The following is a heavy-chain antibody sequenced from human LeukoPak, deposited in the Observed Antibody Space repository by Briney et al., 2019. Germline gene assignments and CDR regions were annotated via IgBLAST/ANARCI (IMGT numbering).Heavy chain of an antibody. CDR1: GGSISSYY. CDR3: ARGFYDFWSGYYIDY. V-gene: IGHV4-59*08. Sequence: SETLSLTCTVSGGSISSYYWSWIRQPPGKGLEWIGYIYYSGSTNYNPSLKSRVTISVDTSKNQFSLKLSSVTAADTAVYYCARGFYDFWSGYYIDYWGQGTLVIVSS. D-gene: IGHD3-3*01. J-gene: IGHJ4*02. CDR2: IYYSGST.